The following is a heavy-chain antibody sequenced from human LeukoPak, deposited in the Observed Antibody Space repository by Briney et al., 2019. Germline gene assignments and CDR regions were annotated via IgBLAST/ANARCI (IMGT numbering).Heavy chain of an antibody. V-gene: IGHV3-53*01. CDR1: GLTVSSNY. D-gene: IGHD2-21*02. CDR2: IYSGGNT. J-gene: IGHJ3*02. Sequence: GGSLRLSCAASGLTVSSNYMSWVRQAPGKGLEWVSLIYSGGNTYYADSVKGRFTISRDYSKNTLYLQMNSLRAEDTAVYYCAKDLFRFTLTVVVTATDSQGYAFDIWGQGTMVTVSS. CDR3: AKDLFRFTLTVVVTATDSQGYAFDI.